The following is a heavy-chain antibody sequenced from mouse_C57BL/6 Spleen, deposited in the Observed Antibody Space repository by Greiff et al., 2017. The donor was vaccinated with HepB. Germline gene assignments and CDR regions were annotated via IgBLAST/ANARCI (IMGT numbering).Heavy chain of an antibody. CDR1: GFSLTSYG. D-gene: IGHD1-1*01. V-gene: IGHV2-5*01. J-gene: IGHJ4*01. CDR3: AGSTVVASYYAMDY. CDR2: IWRGGST. Sequence: VQLQESGPGLVQPSQSLSITCTVSGFSLTSYGVHWVRQSPGKGLEWLGVIWRGGSTDYNAAFMSRLSITKDNSKSQVFFKMNSLQADDTAIYYCAGSTVVASYYAMDYWGQGTSVTVSS.